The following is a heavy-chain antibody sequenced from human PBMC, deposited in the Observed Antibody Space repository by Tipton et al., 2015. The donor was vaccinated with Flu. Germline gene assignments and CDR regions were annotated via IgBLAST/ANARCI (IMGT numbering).Heavy chain of an antibody. CDR1: GGSISSSSYY. CDR3: ACRWSCYH. Sequence: TLSLTCTVSGGSISSSSYYWGWIRQPPGKGLEWIGTIYYSGSTYYNPSLKSRVTMSVDTSKNQFSLKLSSVTAADTAVYYCACRWSCYHWGQGTLVTVSS. J-gene: IGHJ4*02. D-gene: IGHD3-3*01. V-gene: IGHV4-39*07. CDR2: IYYSGST.